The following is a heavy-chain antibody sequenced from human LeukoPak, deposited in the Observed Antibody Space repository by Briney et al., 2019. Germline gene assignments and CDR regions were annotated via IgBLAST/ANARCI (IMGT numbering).Heavy chain of an antibody. CDR2: INPNSGGT. Sequence: ASVKVSCKASGYTFTGYYMHWVRQAPGQGLEWMGWINPNSGGTNYAQKFQGRVTMTRDTSISTAYMELSRLRSDDTAGYYCARVRGGFYSSGWEVGFDYWGQGTLVTVSS. CDR1: GYTFTGYY. CDR3: ARVRGGFYSSGWEVGFDY. V-gene: IGHV1-2*02. J-gene: IGHJ4*02. D-gene: IGHD6-19*01.